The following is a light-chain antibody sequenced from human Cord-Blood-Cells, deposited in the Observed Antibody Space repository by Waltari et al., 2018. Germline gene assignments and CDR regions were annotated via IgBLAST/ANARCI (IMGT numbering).Light chain of an antibody. CDR2: LGS. V-gene: IGKV2-28*01. CDR3: MQALQTRYT. Sequence: DIVMTQSALSLPVTPGEPASISCRSSQSLLHSNGYNYLDWYLQKPGQSPQLLIYLGSNRASGVPDRFSGSGSGTDFTLKISRVEAEDVGVYYCMQALQTRYTFGQGTKLEIK. J-gene: IGKJ2*01. CDR1: QSLLHSNGYNY.